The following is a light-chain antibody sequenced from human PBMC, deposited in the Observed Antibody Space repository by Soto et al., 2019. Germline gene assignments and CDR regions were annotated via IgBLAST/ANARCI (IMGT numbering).Light chain of an antibody. CDR1: QSVSSN. J-gene: IGKJ5*01. CDR3: QQYNDWPPRIT. Sequence: EIVMTQNPVTLSVSPGERATLSCRASQSVSSNLAWYQQKPGQAPRLLIYGASTRATGIPARFSGSGSGTEFTLTISSLQSEDFAVYYCQQYNDWPPRITFGQGTRLEIK. V-gene: IGKV3-15*01. CDR2: GAS.